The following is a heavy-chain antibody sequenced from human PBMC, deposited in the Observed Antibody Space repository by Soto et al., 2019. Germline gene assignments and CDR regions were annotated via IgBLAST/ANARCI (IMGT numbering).Heavy chain of an antibody. CDR1: GGTFSSYA. V-gene: IGHV1-69*13. CDR2: IIPIFGTA. D-gene: IGHD2-21*02. CDR3: ARAHSAYCGGDCYPQMYYFDY. Sequence: ASVKVSCTASGGTFSSYAISWVRQAPGQGLEWMGGIIPIFGTANYAQKFQGRVTITADESTSTAYMELSSLRSEDTAVYYCARAHSAYCGGDCYPQMYYFDYWGQGTLVTVSS. J-gene: IGHJ4*02.